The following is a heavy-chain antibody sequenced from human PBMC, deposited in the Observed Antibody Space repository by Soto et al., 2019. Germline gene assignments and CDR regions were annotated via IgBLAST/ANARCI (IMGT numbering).Heavy chain of an antibody. D-gene: IGHD2-21*02. CDR3: AREIVTAGGNNYFDP. CDR2: VYHTGDT. Sequence: SETLSLTCGVSGGTVASSHWWSWVRQSPGGGLEWIGNVYHTGDTNFNPSLQSRVTISVDKSNNQFSLRLNSLTAADTAVYFCAREIVTAGGNNYFDPWGPGALVTVSS. V-gene: IGHV4-4*02. J-gene: IGHJ5*02. CDR1: GGTVASSHW.